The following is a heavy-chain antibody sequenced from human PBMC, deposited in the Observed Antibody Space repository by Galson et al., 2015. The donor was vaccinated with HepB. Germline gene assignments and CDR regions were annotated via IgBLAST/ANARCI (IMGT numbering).Heavy chain of an antibody. Sequence: SVKVSCKASGYTFRGYFIHWVRQAPGQGLEWMGWINPASGGTNYARKFQGWVSMTRDTSVSTAYMELRRLKSDDTAVYFCARATYGYGSSGYYHDAFDLWGQGTMVTVSS. CDR1: GYTFRGYF. CDR3: ARATYGYGSSGYYHDAFDL. V-gene: IGHV1-2*04. D-gene: IGHD3-22*01. J-gene: IGHJ3*01. CDR2: INPASGGT.